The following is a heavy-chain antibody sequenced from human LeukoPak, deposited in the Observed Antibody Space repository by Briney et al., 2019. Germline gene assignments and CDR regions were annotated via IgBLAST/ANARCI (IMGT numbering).Heavy chain of an antibody. CDR2: ISSSSSYI. Sequence: GGPLRLSCAASGLTFRSYSMNWVREAPGKGLEWVSSISSSSSYIYYADSVKGRFTISRENVKNSLYLQMNSLRAEDTAVYYCARADTAMDFDYWGQGTLVTVSS. D-gene: IGHD5-18*01. CDR3: ARADTAMDFDY. J-gene: IGHJ4*02. CDR1: GLTFRSYS. V-gene: IGHV3-21*01.